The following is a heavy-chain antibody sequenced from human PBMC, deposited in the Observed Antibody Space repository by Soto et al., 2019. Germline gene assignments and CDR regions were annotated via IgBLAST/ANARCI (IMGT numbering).Heavy chain of an antibody. CDR1: GFTFSSYS. D-gene: IGHD6-13*01. Sequence: SLRLACAASGFTFSSYSMNWVRQAPGKGLEWVLYISSSSSTIYYADSVKGRFTISRDNAKNSLYLQMNSLRAEDTAVYYCARGKTLYSSSWTDDYYYYYMDVWGKGTTVTVSS. V-gene: IGHV3-48*01. CDR3: ARGKTLYSSSWTDDYYYYYMDV. CDR2: ISSSSSTI. J-gene: IGHJ6*03.